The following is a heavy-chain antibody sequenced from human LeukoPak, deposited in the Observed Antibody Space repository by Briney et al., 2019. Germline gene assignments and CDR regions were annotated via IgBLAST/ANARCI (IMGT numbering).Heavy chain of an antibody. D-gene: IGHD6-13*01. CDR2: IYYSGST. V-gene: IGHV4-59*12. CDR3: ARWKAAAAARTYYFDY. CDR1: GGSISSYY. J-gene: IGHJ4*02. Sequence: SETLSLTCTVSGGSISSYYWSWIRQPPGKGLEWIGYIYYSGSTNYNPSLKSRVTISVDTSKNQFSLKLSSVTAADTAVYYCARWKAAAAARTYYFDYWGQGTLVAVSS.